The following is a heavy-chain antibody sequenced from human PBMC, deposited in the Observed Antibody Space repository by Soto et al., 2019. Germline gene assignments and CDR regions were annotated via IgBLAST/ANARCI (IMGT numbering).Heavy chain of an antibody. D-gene: IGHD3-10*01. CDR3: AKTYTGG. J-gene: IGHJ4*02. CDR1: VFNLRDQA. CDR2: ISGMEDRT. Sequence: LQSGGGIAQPGGSLRLSCTASVFNLRDQALSWVRQAPGGGLEWVSGISGMEDRTNYADFVKGRFFISKDRAKNTLNLQMNGLRADDTAVYYCAKTYTGGWGQGTQVTVSS. V-gene: IGHV3-23*01.